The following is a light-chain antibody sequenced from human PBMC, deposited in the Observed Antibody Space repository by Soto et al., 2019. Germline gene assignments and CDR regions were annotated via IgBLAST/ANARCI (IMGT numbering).Light chain of an antibody. CDR1: QSVSSR. CDR2: GAS. V-gene: IGKV3-20*01. Sequence: EIVLTQSTGTLSLSPGARSTLSCRASQSVSSRLAWYQQKPGQAPRLLISGASSRATGIPDRFSGSGSGTDFTLTISSLQPDDSATYYCLQYNSLYTLGQGTKVDI. J-gene: IGKJ2*01. CDR3: LQYNSLYT.